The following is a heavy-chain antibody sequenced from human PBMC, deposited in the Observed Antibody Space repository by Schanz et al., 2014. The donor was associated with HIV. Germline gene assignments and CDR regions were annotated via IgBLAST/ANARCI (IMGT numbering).Heavy chain of an antibody. CDR3: VRWGVAAAADAFDY. CDR2: IIPIFGTA. J-gene: IGHJ4*02. V-gene: IGHV1-69*01. Sequence: QVQLVQSGAEVKKPGSSVKVSCKASGVTFNGYAISWVRQAPGQGLEWLGGIIPIFGTAIYAQKFQGRVTITADESTTTAYMELNTLRSEDTAVYYCVRWGVAAAADAFDYWGQGTLVTVSS. D-gene: IGHD6-13*01. CDR1: GVTFNGYA.